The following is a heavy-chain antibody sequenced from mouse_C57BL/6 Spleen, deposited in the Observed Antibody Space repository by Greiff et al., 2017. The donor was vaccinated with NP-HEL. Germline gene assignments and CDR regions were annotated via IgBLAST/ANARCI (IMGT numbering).Heavy chain of an antibody. CDR3: ARWNGYYPYYFDY. J-gene: IGHJ2*01. CDR1: GYTFTDYY. Sequence: VQLQQSGPELVKPGASVKISCKASGYTFTDYYMNWVKQSHGKSLEWIGDINPNNGGTSYNQKFKGKATLTVDKSSSTAYMELRSLTSEDSAVYYCARWNGYYPYYFDYWGQGTTLTVSS. CDR2: INPNNGGT. D-gene: IGHD2-3*01. V-gene: IGHV1-26*01.